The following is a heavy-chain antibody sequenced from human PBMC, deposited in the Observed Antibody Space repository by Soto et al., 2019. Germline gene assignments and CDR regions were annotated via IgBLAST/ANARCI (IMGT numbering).Heavy chain of an antibody. CDR1: GFTFSSYA. D-gene: IGHD2-2*01. V-gene: IGHV3-23*01. J-gene: IGHJ4*02. CDR2: ISGSGRST. Sequence: EVQLLESGGGLVQPGGSLRLSCAASGFTFSSYAMSWVRQAPGKGLEWVSDISGSGRSTYYADSVKGRVTISRDNSRKTLYLHMNSLRADDTAVYYCAKEKIPAGPDSIDYWGQGTLVTVSA. CDR3: AKEKIPAGPDSIDY.